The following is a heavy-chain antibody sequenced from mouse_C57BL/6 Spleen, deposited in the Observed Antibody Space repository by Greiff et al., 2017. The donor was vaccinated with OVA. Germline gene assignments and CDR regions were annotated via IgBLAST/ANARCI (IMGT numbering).Heavy chain of an antibody. Sequence: QVTLKESGPGILQPSQTLRLTCSFSGFSLSTFGMGVGWIRQPSGKGLEWLAHIWWDDDKYYNPALKSRLTISKDTAKNQVFLKIANVDTADTATYFCARIEGTGFYWYFDVWGTGTTVTVSS. J-gene: IGHJ1*03. CDR1: GFSLSTFGMG. CDR3: ARIEGTGFYWYFDV. D-gene: IGHD4-1*01. CDR2: IWWDDDK. V-gene: IGHV8-8*01.